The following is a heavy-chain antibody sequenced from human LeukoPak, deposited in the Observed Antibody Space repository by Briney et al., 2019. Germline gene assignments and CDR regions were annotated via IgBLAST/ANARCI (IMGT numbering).Heavy chain of an antibody. J-gene: IGHJ5*02. D-gene: IGHD2-2*01. Sequence: SETLSLTCTVSGGSMRNSYWNWIRQPPGKGLEWIGYMYYSGSYNYNPSLRSRVSMSVDRSKNKISLKLTSVTAADTAVYYCARDVAEDAENGEYGWFDPWGQGTLVTVSS. V-gene: IGHV4-59*01. CDR2: MYYSGSY. CDR1: GGSMRNSY. CDR3: ARDVAEDAENGEYGWFDP.